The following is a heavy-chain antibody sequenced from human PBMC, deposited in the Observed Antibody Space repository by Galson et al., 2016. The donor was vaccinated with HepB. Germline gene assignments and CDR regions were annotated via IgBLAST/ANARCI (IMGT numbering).Heavy chain of an antibody. CDR1: GFIFSNYG. V-gene: IGHV3-30*18. Sequence: SLRLSCAAPGFIFSNYGMHWVRQAPGKGLEWVAVISFDGSTKSYADSVRGRITISRDNSKNTLYLQMNSLRAEDTAVYYCAKAPYNSGWQGIRYFDLWGRGTLVTVSS. J-gene: IGHJ2*01. D-gene: IGHD6-19*01. CDR3: AKAPYNSGWQGIRYFDL. CDR2: ISFDGSTK.